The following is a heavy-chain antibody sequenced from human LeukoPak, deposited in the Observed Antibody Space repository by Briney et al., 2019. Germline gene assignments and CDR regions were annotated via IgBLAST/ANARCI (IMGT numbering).Heavy chain of an antibody. J-gene: IGHJ4*02. V-gene: IGHV3-23*01. CDR2: ISGSGGST. CDR3: AKLSAYGSGSYYNW. CDR1: GFTFSSYA. D-gene: IGHD3-10*01. Sequence: GGSLRLSCAASGFTFSSYAMSWVRQAPGKGLEWVSAISGSGGSTYYADSVKGRFTISRDNSKNTQYLQMNSLRAEDTGVYYCAKLSAYGSGSYYNWWGQGTLVTVSS.